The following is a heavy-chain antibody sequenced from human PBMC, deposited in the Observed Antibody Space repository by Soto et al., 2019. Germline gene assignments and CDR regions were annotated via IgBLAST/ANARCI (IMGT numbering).Heavy chain of an antibody. CDR3: ARQVYGDYVGGNWCDP. V-gene: IGHV4-39*01. D-gene: IGHD4-17*01. CDR1: GDSISYTRFY. Sequence: SETLSLTCSILGDSISYTRFYWGWVRQSPEKGLEWIGSISHDGHAYYNPSLKSRVTLFADTSRNQFSLTMKSVTVADTALYFXARQVYGDYVGGNWCDPWGQGARFTGSS. CDR2: ISHDGHA. J-gene: IGHJ5*02.